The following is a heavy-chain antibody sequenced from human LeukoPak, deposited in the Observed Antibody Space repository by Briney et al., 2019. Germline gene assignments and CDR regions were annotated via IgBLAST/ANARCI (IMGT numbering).Heavy chain of an antibody. Sequence: GASVKVSRKASGYTFTNYYIHWVRQAPGQGLEWMGLINPGGDNTDYAQSFQGRVTMTRDTSTSTVYMGLSSLRSEDTAVYYCARIRDGYNDAYDIWGQGTMVTVSS. CDR3: ARIRDGYNDAYDI. J-gene: IGHJ3*02. CDR2: INPGGDNT. V-gene: IGHV1-46*01. D-gene: IGHD5-24*01. CDR1: GYTFTNYY.